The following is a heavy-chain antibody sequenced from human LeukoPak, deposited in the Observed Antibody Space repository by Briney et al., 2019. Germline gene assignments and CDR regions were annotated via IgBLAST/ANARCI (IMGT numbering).Heavy chain of an antibody. V-gene: IGHV4-34*01. D-gene: IGHD3-16*02. CDR1: GGSFSSYY. J-gene: IGHJ4*02. CDR2: INHSGST. CDR3: ARGMITFGGVIVISANFDY. Sequence: SETLSLTCAVYGGSFSSYYWSWIRQPPGKGLEWIGEINHSGSTNYNPSLKSRVTISVDTSKNQFSLKLSSVTAADTAVYYCARGMITFGGVIVISANFDYWGQGTLVTVSS.